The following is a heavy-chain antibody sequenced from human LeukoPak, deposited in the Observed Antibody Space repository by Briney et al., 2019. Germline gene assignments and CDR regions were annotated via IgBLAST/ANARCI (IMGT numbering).Heavy chain of an antibody. D-gene: IGHD6-19*01. CDR3: ARVGSSGWGNRFDY. CDR1: GYTLTSYG. Sequence: GASVKVSCKASGYTLTSYGISWVRQAPGQGLEWMGWINAGNGNTKYSQKFQGRVTITRGTSASTAYMELSSLRSEDTAVYYCARVGSSGWGNRFDYWGQGTLVTVSS. J-gene: IGHJ4*02. CDR2: INAGNGNT. V-gene: IGHV1-3*01.